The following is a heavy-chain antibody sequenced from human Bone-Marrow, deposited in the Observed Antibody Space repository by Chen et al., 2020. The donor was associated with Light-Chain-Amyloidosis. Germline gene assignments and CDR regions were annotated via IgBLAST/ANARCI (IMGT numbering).Heavy chain of an antibody. Sequence: EVQLLDSGGGLAQPGGSLRLSCVASGFTFSTYAMDWVRQAPGKGLEGVSSISGSATGSDTVTWYADAMKGRFTISRDNSKNTLYLQMNSLRVEDTAIYYCGSGKQPHYWGQGTLVTVSS. CDR2: ISGSATGSDTVT. J-gene: IGHJ4*02. V-gene: IGHV3-23*01. CDR1: GFTFSTYA. CDR3: GSGKQPHY. D-gene: IGHD6-19*01.